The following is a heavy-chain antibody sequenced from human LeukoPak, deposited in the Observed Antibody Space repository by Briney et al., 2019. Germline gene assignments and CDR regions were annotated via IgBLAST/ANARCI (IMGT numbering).Heavy chain of an antibody. CDR3: AKGRDDDLFGGDIPYGMDV. CDR2: ISDSGSDT. CDR1: GLTVSSYV. J-gene: IGHJ6*02. D-gene: IGHD3-10*01. V-gene: IGHV3-23*01. Sequence: GGSLRLSCAASGLTVSSYVLSWVRQAPGKGLECVSVISDSGSDTYYTDSVKGRFTISRDSSKNTLYLQMNSLRADDTAVYYCAKGRDDDLFGGDIPYGMDVWGQGTTVTVSS.